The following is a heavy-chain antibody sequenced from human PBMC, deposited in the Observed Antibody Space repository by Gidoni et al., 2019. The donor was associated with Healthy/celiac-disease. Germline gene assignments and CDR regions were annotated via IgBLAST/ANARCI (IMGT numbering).Heavy chain of an antibody. CDR1: GFTFSDYY. Sequence: QVQLVESGGGLVKPGGSLRLSCAASGFTFSDYYRSWIRQAPGKGLEWVSYISSSSSYTNYADSVKGRFTISRDNAKNSLYLQMNSLRAEDTAVYYCARGGYYYYYYGMDVWGQGTTVTVSS. CDR2: ISSSSSYT. J-gene: IGHJ6*02. V-gene: IGHV3-11*06. CDR3: ARGGYYYYYYGMDV. D-gene: IGHD3-10*01.